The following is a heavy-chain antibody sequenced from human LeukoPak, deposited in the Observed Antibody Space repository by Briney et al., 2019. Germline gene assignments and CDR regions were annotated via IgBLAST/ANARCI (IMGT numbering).Heavy chain of an antibody. V-gene: IGHV3-53*01. D-gene: IGHD4-23*01. Sequence: PGGSLRLSCAASGFTFNIYTMTWVRQAPGKGLEWVSVIYSGGSTYYADSVKGRFTMSRDNSKNTLYLQMNRLRAEDTAVYYCSSGGNSVFDYWGQGTLVTVSS. J-gene: IGHJ4*02. CDR1: GFTFNIYT. CDR2: IYSGGST. CDR3: SSGGNSVFDY.